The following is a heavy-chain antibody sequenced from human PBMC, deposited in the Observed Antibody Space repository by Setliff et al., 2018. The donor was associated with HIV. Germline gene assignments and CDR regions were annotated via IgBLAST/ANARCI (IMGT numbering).Heavy chain of an antibody. CDR1: GFTLSSYS. V-gene: IGHV3-48*04. Sequence: GGSLRLSCAASGFTLSSYSMHWVRQAPGQGLEWVSYITGTGSGRDYADSVKGRFTSSRDNAKNSLFLQMNNLTVDDTGLYFCARDLWGTYNGYLHYWGRGTLVTVSS. D-gene: IGHD1-20*01. CDR2: ITGTGSGR. J-gene: IGHJ4*02. CDR3: ARDLWGTYNGYLHY.